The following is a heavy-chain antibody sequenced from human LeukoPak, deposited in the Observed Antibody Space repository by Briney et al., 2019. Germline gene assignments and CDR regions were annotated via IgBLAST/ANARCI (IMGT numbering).Heavy chain of an antibody. V-gene: IGHV3-21*01. CDR1: GFTFSSYS. CDR3: ARDVAVVVVAATPQ. D-gene: IGHD2-15*01. J-gene: IGHJ4*02. CDR2: ISSNSSYI. Sequence: GSLRLSCAASGFTFSSYSMNWVRQAPGKGLEWVSSISSNSSYIYYADSVKGRFTISRDNAKNSLYLQMNSLRAEDTAVYYCARDVAVVVVAATPQWGQGTLVTVSS.